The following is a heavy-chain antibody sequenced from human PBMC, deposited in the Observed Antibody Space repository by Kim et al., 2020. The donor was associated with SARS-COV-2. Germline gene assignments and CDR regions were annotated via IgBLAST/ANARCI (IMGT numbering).Heavy chain of an antibody. CDR2: ISGDGGST. D-gene: IGHD3-3*01. V-gene: IGHV3-43*02. CDR1: GFTFDDYA. CDR3: AKDNGNDPILWSGYCDY. J-gene: IGHJ4*02. Sequence: GGSLRLSCAASGFTFDDYAMHWVRQAPGKGLEWVSLISGDGGSTYYADSVKGRFTISRDNSKNSLYLQMNSLRTEDTALYYCAKDNGNDPILWSGYCDYWGQGTLVTVSS.